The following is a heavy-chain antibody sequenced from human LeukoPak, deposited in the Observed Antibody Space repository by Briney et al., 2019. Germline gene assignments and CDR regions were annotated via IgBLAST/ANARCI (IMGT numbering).Heavy chain of an antibody. CDR3: TRFYSESSSWALDY. V-gene: IGHV3-49*04. J-gene: IGHJ4*02. CDR2: IRSKAYGGTT. D-gene: IGHD6-13*01. Sequence: GGALRLSCTVSGFGFGDYNMSWVRQAPGKGVEGVGLIRSKAYGGTTEYAACGKGRFTIARDDSKTIAYLQMNSLKTEDTPVYYCTRFYSESSSWALDYWGQGTLVTVSS. CDR1: GFGFGDYN.